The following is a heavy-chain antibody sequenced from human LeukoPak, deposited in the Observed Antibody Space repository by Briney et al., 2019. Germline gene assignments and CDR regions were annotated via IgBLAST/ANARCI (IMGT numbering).Heavy chain of an antibody. CDR3: AREGPGTGKYLDY. CDR1: GYTFAAYY. J-gene: IGHJ4*02. V-gene: IGHV1-46*01. Sequence: GDSVKVSCKTSGYTFAAYYMHWVRQAPGQGLEWMGIINPSGGLTFYAQRFEGRVTVTRDTSTSTVHMELSSLRSEDTAVYYCAREGPGTGKYLDYWGQGTLVTVSS. CDR2: INPSGGLT. D-gene: IGHD6-13*01.